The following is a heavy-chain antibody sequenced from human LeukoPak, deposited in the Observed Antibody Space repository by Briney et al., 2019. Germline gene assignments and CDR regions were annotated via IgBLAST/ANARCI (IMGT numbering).Heavy chain of an antibody. CDR3: ARVGVDFWSGYFFTYYFDY. D-gene: IGHD3-3*01. CDR1: GGSISSGGYS. J-gene: IGHJ4*02. V-gene: IGHV4-30-2*01. CDR2: IYHSGST. Sequence: PSETLSLTCAVSGGSISSGGYSWSWIRQPPGKGLEWIGYIYHSGSTYYNPSLKSRVTISVDTSKNQFSLKLSSVTAADTAVYYCARVGVDFWSGYFFTYYFDYWGQGTLVTVSS.